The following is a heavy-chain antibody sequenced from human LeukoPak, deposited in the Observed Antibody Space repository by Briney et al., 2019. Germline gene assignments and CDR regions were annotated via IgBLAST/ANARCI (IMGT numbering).Heavy chain of an antibody. CDR1: GFTFSSYA. Sequence: PGGSLRLSCAASGFTFSSYAISWVRQAPGKGLEWVSAISGGGGSTYYADSVKGRFTISRDNSKNTLYLQMNSLRAEDTAVYCCAKGRVILTAMVPLDYWGQGNLVTVSS. V-gene: IGHV3-23*01. J-gene: IGHJ4*02. CDR3: AKGRVILTAMVPLDY. CDR2: ISGGGGST. D-gene: IGHD5-18*01.